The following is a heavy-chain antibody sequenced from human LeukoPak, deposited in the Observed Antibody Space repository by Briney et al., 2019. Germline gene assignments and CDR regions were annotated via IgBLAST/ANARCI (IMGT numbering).Heavy chain of an antibody. V-gene: IGHV3-21*01. D-gene: IGHD6-13*01. CDR1: GFTFSSYS. J-gene: IGHJ4*02. Sequence: GGSLRLSCAASGFTFSSYSMNWVRQASGKGLEWVSSISSSSSYIYYADSVKGRFTISRDNGKNSLYLQMNSLRAEDTAVYYCARGTAAAGIDYWGQGTLVTVSS. CDR2: ISSSSSYI. CDR3: ARGTAAAGIDY.